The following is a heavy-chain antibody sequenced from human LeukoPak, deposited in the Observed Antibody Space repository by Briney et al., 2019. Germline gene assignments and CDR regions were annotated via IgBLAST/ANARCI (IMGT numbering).Heavy chain of an antibody. CDR1: GVSIGSGTYY. D-gene: IGHD2-15*01. CDR2: AFYIGTT. CDR3: VGLRGFPGYYYYMDV. V-gene: IGHV4-39*02. Sequence: SETLSLTCTVSGVSIGSGTYYWGWVRQTPGKGPEWIGTAFYIGTTAYNPSLRDRVTFSVDKSTNHISLNLTSTTAADTAVSYCVGLRGFPGYYYYMDVWGKGTTVTVSS. J-gene: IGHJ6*03.